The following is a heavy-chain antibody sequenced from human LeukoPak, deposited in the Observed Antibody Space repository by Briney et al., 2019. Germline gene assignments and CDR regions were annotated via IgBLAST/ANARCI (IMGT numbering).Heavy chain of an antibody. CDR1: GYTFTSYY. J-gene: IGHJ6*03. CDR2: INPTGGST. Sequence: ASVKVSCKASGYTFTSYYMHWVRQAPGQGLEWMGLINPTGGSTGYAQKFQGRVTMTRNTSISTAYMELSSLRSEDTAVYYCARASSQAPYYYYYYMDVWGKGTTVTISS. CDR3: ARASSQAPYYYYYYMDV. V-gene: IGHV1-46*01.